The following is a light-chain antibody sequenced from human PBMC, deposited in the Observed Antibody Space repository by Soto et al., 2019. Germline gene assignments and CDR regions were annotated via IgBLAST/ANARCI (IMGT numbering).Light chain of an antibody. V-gene: IGLV2-14*01. Sequence: QSVLTQPAYMSGSPGQSVTISCAGTSSDIGGYNYVSWYQHHPGTAPKLIIYDVSSRPSGVSHRFSASKSGNTASLTISGLQAEDEADYYCSSFSVASPLFGTGTKLTVL. CDR3: SSFSVASPL. CDR1: SSDIGGYNY. CDR2: DVS. J-gene: IGLJ1*01.